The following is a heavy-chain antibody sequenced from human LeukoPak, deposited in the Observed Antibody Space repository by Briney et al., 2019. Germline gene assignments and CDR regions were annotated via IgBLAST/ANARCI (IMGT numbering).Heavy chain of an antibody. D-gene: IGHD1-26*01. J-gene: IGHJ3*02. CDR3: VREWDHTRMTFDI. Sequence: ASVKVSCKASGYTFINYAISWVRQAPGQGLEWMGWIGTYNGNTKYAQEFQGSVTMTTDTSTSTGYMELRSLRSDDTAVYFCVREWDHTRMTFDIWGQGTMVTVSS. CDR1: GYTFINYA. CDR2: IGTYNGNT. V-gene: IGHV1-18*01.